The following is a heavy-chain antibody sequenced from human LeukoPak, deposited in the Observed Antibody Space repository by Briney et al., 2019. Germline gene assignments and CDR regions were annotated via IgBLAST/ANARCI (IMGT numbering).Heavy chain of an antibody. CDR2: IYTSGST. CDR3: ARGRSHGYPYYYYGMDV. Sequence: SETLSLTCTVSGGSISSYYWSWIRQPAGKGLEWIGRIYTSGSTNYNPSLKSRVTMSVDTSKNQFSLKLSSVTAADTAVYYCARGRSHGYPYYYYGMDVWGQGTTVTVSS. CDR1: GGSISSYY. D-gene: IGHD5-18*01. J-gene: IGHJ6*02. V-gene: IGHV4-4*07.